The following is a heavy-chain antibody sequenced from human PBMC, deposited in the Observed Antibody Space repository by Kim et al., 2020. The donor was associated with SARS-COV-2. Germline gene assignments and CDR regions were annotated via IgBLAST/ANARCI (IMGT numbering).Heavy chain of an antibody. D-gene: IGHD3-16*02. CDR1: GGSISSSSYY. V-gene: IGHV4-39*01. CDR3: ARLPLYDYVWGSYRYTPLQFDY. Sequence: SETLSLTCTVSGGSISSSSYYWGWIRQPPGKGLEWIGSIYYSGSTYYNPSLKSRVTISVDTSKNQFSLKLSSVTAADTAVYYCARLPLYDYVWGSYRYTPLQFDYWGQGTLVTVSS. J-gene: IGHJ4*02. CDR2: IYYSGST.